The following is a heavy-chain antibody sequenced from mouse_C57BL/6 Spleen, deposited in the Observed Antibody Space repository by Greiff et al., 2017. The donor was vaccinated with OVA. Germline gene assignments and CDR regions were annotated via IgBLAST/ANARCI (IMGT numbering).Heavy chain of an antibody. J-gene: IGHJ1*03. CDR2: ISSGSSTI. V-gene: IGHV5-17*01. CDR1: GFTFSDYG. D-gene: IGHD4-1*02. CDR3: ARPNWDEYFDV. Sequence: DVHLVESGGGLVKPGGSLKLSCAASGFTFSDYGMHWVRQAPEKGLEWVAYISSGSSTIYYADTVKGRFTISRDNAKNTLFLQMTSLRSEDTAMYYCARPNWDEYFDVWGTGTTVTVSS.